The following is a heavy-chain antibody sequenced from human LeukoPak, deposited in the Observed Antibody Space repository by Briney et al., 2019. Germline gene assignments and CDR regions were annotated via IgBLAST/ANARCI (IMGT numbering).Heavy chain of an antibody. V-gene: IGHV4-34*01. CDR1: GGSFSGYY. CDR2: INHSGST. CDR3: AREPYYYDSSGGFDY. Sequence: PSETLSLTCAVYGGSFSGYYWSWIRQPPGKGLEWIGEINHSGSTNYNPSLKSRVTISVDTSKNQLSLKLSSVTAADTAVYYCAREPYYYDSSGGFDYWGQGTLVTVSS. D-gene: IGHD3-22*01. J-gene: IGHJ4*02.